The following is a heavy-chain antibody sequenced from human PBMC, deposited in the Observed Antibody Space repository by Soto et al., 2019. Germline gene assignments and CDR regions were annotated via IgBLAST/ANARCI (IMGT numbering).Heavy chain of an antibody. CDR2: ISSSSSYI. V-gene: IGHV3-21*01. CDR1: GFTFSSYS. D-gene: IGHD2-15*01. J-gene: IGHJ4*02. Sequence: EVQLVESGGGLVKPGGSLRLSCAASGFTFSSYSMNWVRQAPGKGLEWVSSISSSSSYIYYADSVKGRFTISRDNAKNSLYLQMNSLGAEDTAVYYCARDLYCSGGSCYSPSVFDYWGQGTLVTVSS. CDR3: ARDLYCSGGSCYSPSVFDY.